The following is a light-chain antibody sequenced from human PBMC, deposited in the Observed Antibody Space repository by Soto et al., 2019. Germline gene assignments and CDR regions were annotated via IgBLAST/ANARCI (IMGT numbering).Light chain of an antibody. CDR2: DAS. V-gene: IGKV1-5*01. J-gene: IGKJ1*01. Sequence: DIQMTQSPSTLSASVGDRITITCRASQTISIWLAWYQQTPGKAPKILIFDASHLASGVPSRFSGSGSGTEFTLTISSLEPDDFATYYCQQYNGYSTWTFGQGTRVEIK. CDR1: QTISIW. CDR3: QQYNGYSTWT.